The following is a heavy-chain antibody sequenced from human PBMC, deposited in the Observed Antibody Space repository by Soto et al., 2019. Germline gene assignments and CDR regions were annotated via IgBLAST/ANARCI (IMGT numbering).Heavy chain of an antibody. V-gene: IGHV3-73*01. CDR3: AGYYDYGASHYYYGIYF. CDR2: IRGKANTYAT. Sequence: PGGSLRISCAASGFTFSTYSMNWVRQAPGKGLEWVGRIRGKANTYATAYAASVRGRFTISRDDSKNTAFLQMDSLKSDDTAVYYCAGYYDYGASHYYYGIYFCDQGT. D-gene: IGHD3-16*01. CDR1: GFTFSTYS. J-gene: IGHJ6*02.